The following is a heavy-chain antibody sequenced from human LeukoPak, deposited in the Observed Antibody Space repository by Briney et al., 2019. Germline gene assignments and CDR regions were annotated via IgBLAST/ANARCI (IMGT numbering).Heavy chain of an antibody. CDR1: GGSISSGCYS. CDR2: IYHSGST. D-gene: IGHD6-6*01. CDR3: ARTSIAARRANAFDI. J-gene: IGHJ3*02. V-gene: IGHV4-30-2*01. Sequence: PSETLSLTCAVSGGSISSGCYSWSWIRQPPGKGLEWIVYIYHSGSTYYNPSLKSRVTISVDRPKNQFSLKLSSVTAADTAVYYCARTSIAARRANAFDIWGQGTMVTVSS.